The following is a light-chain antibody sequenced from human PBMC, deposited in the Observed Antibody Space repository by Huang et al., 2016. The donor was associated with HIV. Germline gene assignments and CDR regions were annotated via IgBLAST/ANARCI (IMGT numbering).Light chain of an antibody. CDR1: QSVVSN. Sequence: IVMRQSPATLSASPGERVTLSCTASQSVVSNLAWYQQKPGQGPRLLIYGASTRAAGIPARFSGSGSGTEFTLTISSLQSEDFAVYFCQQYDNWPRTFGQGTKVEIK. CDR3: QQYDNWPRT. CDR2: GAS. J-gene: IGKJ1*01. V-gene: IGKV3-15*01.